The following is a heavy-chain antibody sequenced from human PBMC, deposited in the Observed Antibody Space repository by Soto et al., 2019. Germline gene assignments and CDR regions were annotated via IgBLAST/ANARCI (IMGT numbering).Heavy chain of an antibody. V-gene: IGHV3-23*01. CDR1: GFTFTDYA. D-gene: IGHD6-13*01. CDR2: ISGIGGST. Sequence: PGGSLRLSCAASGFTFTDYALSWVRQAPGKGLEWVATISGIGGSTYLADSVKGRLSISRDNSKNTVSLLMNSLRAEDTAVYFCARGSSGYISSWYYFDSWGRGTLVTSPQ. CDR3: ARGSSGYISSWYYFDS. J-gene: IGHJ4*02.